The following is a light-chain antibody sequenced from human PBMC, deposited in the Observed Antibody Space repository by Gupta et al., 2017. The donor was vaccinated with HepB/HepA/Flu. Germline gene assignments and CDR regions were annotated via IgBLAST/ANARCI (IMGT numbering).Light chain of an antibody. J-gene: IGKJ2*01. CDR1: QSRVYSDGNTY. Sequence: DVVLTQSPLFLPVTLGQPASISCRSSQSRVYSDGNTYLTWFQQRPGQSPRRLIYKGSNRDSGVPDRFSGSGSGTDFTLKISSVEAEDVGVYYCMQGERWPHTLGQGTKVEIK. CDR2: KGS. CDR3: MQGERWPHT. V-gene: IGKV2-30*01.